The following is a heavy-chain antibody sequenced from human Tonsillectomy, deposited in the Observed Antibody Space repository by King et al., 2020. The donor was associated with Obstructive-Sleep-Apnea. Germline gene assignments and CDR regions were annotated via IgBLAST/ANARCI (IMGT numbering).Heavy chain of an antibody. CDR2: IKQDGSEK. CDR1: GFTFTSYW. D-gene: IGHD3-22*01. Sequence: VQLVESGGGLVQPGGSLRLSCAASGFTFTSYWMSWVRQAPGKGLEWVANIKQDGSEKYYVDSVKGRFTISRDNAKNSLYLQMNSLRAEDTAVYYCARLEPLYYDSSYYFDYWGQGTLVTVSS. CDR3: ARLEPLYYDSSYYFDY. V-gene: IGHV3-7*01. J-gene: IGHJ4*02.